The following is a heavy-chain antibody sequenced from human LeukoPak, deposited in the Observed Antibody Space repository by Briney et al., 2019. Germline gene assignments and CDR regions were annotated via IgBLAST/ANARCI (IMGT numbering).Heavy chain of an antibody. CDR2: IYHSGIT. V-gene: IGHV4-4*02. J-gene: IGHJ5*02. D-gene: IGHD5-18*01. CDR3: ARGPGGYSFWFDP. Sequence: SGTLSLTCAVSGGSISSSNWWSWVRQPPGKGLEWIGEIYHSGITDYNPSLKSRVTISVDKSKNQFSLRLSSVTAADTAVYYCARGPGGYSFWFDPWGQGTLVTVSS. CDR1: GGSISSSNW.